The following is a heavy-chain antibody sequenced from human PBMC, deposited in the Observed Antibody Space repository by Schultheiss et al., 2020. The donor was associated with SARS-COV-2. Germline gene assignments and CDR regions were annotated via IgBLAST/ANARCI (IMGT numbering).Heavy chain of an antibody. CDR2: ITSSSSYR. J-gene: IGHJ4*02. D-gene: IGHD3-3*01. Sequence: GGSLRLSCAASGFTFSLYSMNWVRQAPGKGLEWVSSITSSSSYRYYADSVKGRFTISRDNAKNSLYLQMNSLRAEDTAVYYCAKEAGGFLNWGQGTLVTVSS. CDR3: AKEAGGFLN. V-gene: IGHV3-21*04. CDR1: GFTFSLYS.